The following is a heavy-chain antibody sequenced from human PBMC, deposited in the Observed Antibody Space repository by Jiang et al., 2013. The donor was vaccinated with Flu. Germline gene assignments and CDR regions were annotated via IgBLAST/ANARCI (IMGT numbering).Heavy chain of an antibody. V-gene: IGHV4-4*02. CDR3: ARDPEYMAIDY. CDR1: W. Sequence: WWSSGPPGPPGKGLEWIGEIDHTGGTNYHPSLKRRVTISIDKSKNQFSVNLRSVTAADTAIYYCARDPEYMAIDYWGPGTLVTVSS. D-gene: IGHD1-14*01. CDR2: IDHTGGT. J-gene: IGHJ4*02.